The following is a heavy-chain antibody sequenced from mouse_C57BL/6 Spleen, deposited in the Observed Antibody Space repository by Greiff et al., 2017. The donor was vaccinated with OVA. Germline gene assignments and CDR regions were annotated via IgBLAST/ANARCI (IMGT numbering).Heavy chain of an antibody. V-gene: IGHV1-82*01. J-gene: IGHJ2*01. Sequence: QVQLKQSGPELVKPGASVKISCKASGYAFSSSWMNWVKQRPGKGLEWIGRIYPGDGDTNYNGKFKGKATLTADKSSSTAYMQISSLTSEDSAVYFCARSPSNWAFDYWGQGTTLTVSS. CDR2: IYPGDGDT. D-gene: IGHD4-1*01. CDR3: ARSPSNWAFDY. CDR1: GYAFSSSW.